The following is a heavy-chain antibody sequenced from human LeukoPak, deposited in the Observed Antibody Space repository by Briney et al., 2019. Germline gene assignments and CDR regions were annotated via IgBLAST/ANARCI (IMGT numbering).Heavy chain of an antibody. CDR1: GYTFTSYD. Sequence: ASVKVSCKASGYTFTSYDINWVRQATGQGLEWMGWMNPNSGNTGYAQKFQGRVTITRNTSISTAYMELSSLRSEDTAVYYCARGRLWCSSTSCYHFDYWGQGTLVTVSS. D-gene: IGHD2-2*01. CDR2: MNPNSGNT. V-gene: IGHV1-8*03. CDR3: ARGRLWCSSTSCYHFDY. J-gene: IGHJ4*02.